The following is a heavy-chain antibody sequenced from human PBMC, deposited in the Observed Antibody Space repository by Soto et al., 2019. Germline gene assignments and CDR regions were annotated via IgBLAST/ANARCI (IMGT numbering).Heavy chain of an antibody. Sequence: EVQLLESGGGLVQPEGSLRLSCEASGFTFSSYAMSWVRQAPGKGLEWVSGISGGGSTTYYADSVKDRFTISRDNSKNPLYLQVNGLRAEDTAVYYCARDQAAGGTISRYFQDWGQGTLVNVCS. J-gene: IGHJ1*01. CDR3: ARDQAAGGTISRYFQD. D-gene: IGHD6-13*01. V-gene: IGHV3-23*01. CDR2: ISGGGSTT. CDR1: GFTFSSYA.